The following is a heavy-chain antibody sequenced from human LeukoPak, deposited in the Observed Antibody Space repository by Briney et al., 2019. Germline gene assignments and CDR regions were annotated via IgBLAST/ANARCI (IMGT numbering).Heavy chain of an antibody. D-gene: IGHD2-2*02. CDR1: GGSISSHY. CDR3: ARRDTATGIDP. CDR2: ISYSGSA. Sequence: SETLSLTCTVSGGSISSHYWSWIRQPPGKGLEWIAYISYSGSAGYNPSHKSRVTISIDTPKNQFSLRLSSATAADTAVYYCARRDTATGIDPWGQGTLVTVSS. V-gene: IGHV4-59*11. J-gene: IGHJ5*02.